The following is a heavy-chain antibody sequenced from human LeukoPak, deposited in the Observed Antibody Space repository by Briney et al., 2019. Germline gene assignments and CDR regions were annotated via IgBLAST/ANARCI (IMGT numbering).Heavy chain of an antibody. CDR3: AKEGYYDFWSGSRNFDY. J-gene: IGHJ4*02. V-gene: IGHV3-23*01. CDR2: ISDSGGST. Sequence: GGSLRLSCAASGFTFTFYAMGWVRQAPGKGLEWVSGISDSGGSTYYADSVKGRFTVSRDNSKNTLYLQMNSLRAEDTAVYHCAKEGYYDFWSGSRNFDYWGQGTLVTVSS. CDR1: GFTFTFYA. D-gene: IGHD3-3*01.